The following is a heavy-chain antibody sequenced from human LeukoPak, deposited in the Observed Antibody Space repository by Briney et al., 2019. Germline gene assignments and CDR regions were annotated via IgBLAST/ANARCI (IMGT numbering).Heavy chain of an antibody. D-gene: IGHD6-19*01. Sequence: GGSLRLSCAASGFTFSSYAMHWVRQAPGKGLEWVAVISYDGSNKYYADSVKGRFTISRDNSKNTLYLQMNSLRAEDTAVYYCAKDSRYSSGWYASYWGQGTLVTVSS. V-gene: IGHV3-30-3*01. CDR2: ISYDGSNK. CDR3: AKDSRYSSGWYASY. J-gene: IGHJ4*02. CDR1: GFTFSSYA.